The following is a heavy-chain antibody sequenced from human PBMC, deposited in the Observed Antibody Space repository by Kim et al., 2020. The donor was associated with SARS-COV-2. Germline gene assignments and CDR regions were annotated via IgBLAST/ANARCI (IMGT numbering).Heavy chain of an antibody. Sequence: SETLSRTCTVSGGSISSSSYYWGWIRQPPGKGLEWIGSIYYSGSTYYNPSLKSRVTISVDTSKNQFSLKLSSVTAADTAVYYCAESYCGGDCYPYAFDIWGQGTMVTVSS. V-gene: IGHV4-39*01. J-gene: IGHJ3*02. CDR1: GGSISSSSYY. D-gene: IGHD2-21*01. CDR3: AESYCGGDCYPYAFDI. CDR2: IYYSGST.